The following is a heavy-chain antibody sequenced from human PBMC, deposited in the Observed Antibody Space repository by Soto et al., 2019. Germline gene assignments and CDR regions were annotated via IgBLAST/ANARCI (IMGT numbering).Heavy chain of an antibody. D-gene: IGHD3-10*01. CDR2: ISYSGTT. CDR1: GDSISSINNY. V-gene: IGHV4-30-4*01. J-gene: IGHJ5*02. Sequence: SETLSLTCTVSGDSISSINNYWSWIRQPPGEGLEWIGFISYSGTTSYSPSLKSRVTISVDTSKNQFSLKLSSVTAADTAVYYCASQDVGFGELHTNNWFDPWGQGTLVTVSS. CDR3: ASQDVGFGELHTNNWFDP.